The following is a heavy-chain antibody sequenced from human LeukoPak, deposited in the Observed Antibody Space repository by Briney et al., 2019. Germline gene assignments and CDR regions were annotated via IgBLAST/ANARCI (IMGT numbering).Heavy chain of an antibody. V-gene: IGHV4-59*01. Sequence: SETLSLTCTVSGGSISSYYWIWLRQPPAKGLEWIGYIYYSGSTNYNPSLKSRVTISVDTSKKQFSLKLGSVTAADSAVYYCARVRDSSGYDYYYYMDVWGKGTTVTVSS. CDR2: IYYSGST. CDR3: ARVRDSSGYDYYYYMDV. CDR1: GGSISSYY. J-gene: IGHJ6*03. D-gene: IGHD3-22*01.